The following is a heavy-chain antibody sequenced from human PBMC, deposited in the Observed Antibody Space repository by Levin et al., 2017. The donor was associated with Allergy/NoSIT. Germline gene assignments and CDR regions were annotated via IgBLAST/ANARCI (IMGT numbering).Heavy chain of an antibody. Sequence: PGGSLRLSCAASGFTFSSYAMHWVRQAPGKGLEWVAVISYDGSNKYYADSVKGRFTISRDNSKNTLYLQMNSLRAEDTAVYYCARDHRECSSTSCYTHHSPNYYYYGMDVWGQGTTVTVSS. CDR2: ISYDGSNK. J-gene: IGHJ6*02. D-gene: IGHD2-2*02. V-gene: IGHV3-30*04. CDR1: GFTFSSYA. CDR3: ARDHRECSSTSCYTHHSPNYYYYGMDV.